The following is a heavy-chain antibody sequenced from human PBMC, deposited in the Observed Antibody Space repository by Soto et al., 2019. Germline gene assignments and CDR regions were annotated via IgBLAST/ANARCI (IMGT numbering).Heavy chain of an antibody. D-gene: IGHD2-2*01. CDR2: IIPIPGTA. Sequence: QVQLVQSGAEVKKHGSSVKVSCKASGGTFGSYAISWVRQAPGQGLEWMGGIIPIPGTANYAQKFQGRVTIAADESTSTAYMELSSLRSQDTAVYYCARAQGSSSSLDIYYYYYYGMDVWGQGTTVTVSS. CDR1: GGTFGSYA. CDR3: ARAQGSSSSLDIYYYYYYGMDV. V-gene: IGHV1-69*01. J-gene: IGHJ6*02.